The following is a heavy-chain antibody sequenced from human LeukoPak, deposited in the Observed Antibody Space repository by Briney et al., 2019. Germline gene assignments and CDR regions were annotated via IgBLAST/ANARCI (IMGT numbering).Heavy chain of an antibody. Sequence: GGSLRLSCAASGFTFSDYYMSWIRQAPGKGLEWVSYISSSGSAIYYADSVKGRFTISRDNAKNSLYLQMNSLRAEDTAVYYCARGTSSSWPPGMTDYWGQGTLVTVSS. CDR2: ISSSGSAI. J-gene: IGHJ4*02. D-gene: IGHD6-13*01. V-gene: IGHV3-11*04. CDR3: ARGTSSSWPPGMTDY. CDR1: GFTFSDYY.